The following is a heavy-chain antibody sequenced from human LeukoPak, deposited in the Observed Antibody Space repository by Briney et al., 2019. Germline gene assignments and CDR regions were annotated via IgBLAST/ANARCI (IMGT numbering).Heavy chain of an antibody. CDR3: ARDRQVYDSSGSTMSPFDY. V-gene: IGHV3-21*01. CDR2: ISSSSSYI. Sequence: GGSLRLSCAASGFTFSSYSMNWVRQAPGKGLEWVSSISSSSSYIYYADSVKGRFTISRDNAKNSLYLQMNSLRAEDTGVYYCARDRQVYDSSGSTMSPFDYWGQGTLVTVSS. D-gene: IGHD3-22*01. J-gene: IGHJ4*02. CDR1: GFTFSSYS.